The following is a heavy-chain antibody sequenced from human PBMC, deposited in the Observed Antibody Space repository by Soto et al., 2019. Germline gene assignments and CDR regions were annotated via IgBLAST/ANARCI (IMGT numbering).Heavy chain of an antibody. CDR1: GFSLSASGVG. J-gene: IGHJ4*02. D-gene: IGHD3-16*01. CDR2: IYWDDAK. Sequence: QITLKESGPTLVKPTQTLTLTCTFSGFSLSASGVGVGWIRQPPGKALEWLAIIYWDDAKHYSPSLKSSLTRPQDTPKNQVGPTNTNMDPGEKATSSWAPKGGGDRILDYGGQGTLVTVSS. CDR3: APKGGGDRILDY. V-gene: IGHV2-5*02.